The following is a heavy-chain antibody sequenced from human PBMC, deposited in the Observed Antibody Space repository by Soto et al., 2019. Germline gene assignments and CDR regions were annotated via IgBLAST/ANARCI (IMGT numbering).Heavy chain of an antibody. D-gene: IGHD2-2*01. V-gene: IGHV3-48*04. CDR3: ASSVECSTTSCIR. CDR1: GFTFSRYS. Sequence: EVQLVETGEGLVQPGGSLRLSCAASGFTFSRYSINWVRQAPGKGLEWVSYISSSSNSIYYAASVKGRFTISRDNSKNSLHLQMNSLRAEDTAVYYCASSVECSTTSCIRWGQVTLVTVSA. J-gene: IGHJ4*02. CDR2: ISSSSNSI.